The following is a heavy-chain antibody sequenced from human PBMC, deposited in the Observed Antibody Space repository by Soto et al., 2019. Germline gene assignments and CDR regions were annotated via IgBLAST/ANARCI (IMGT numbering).Heavy chain of an antibody. V-gene: IGHV1-24*01. CDR2: FDHEDGET. CDR1: GYTLTELS. CDR3: ATSRLRYNWNYGSFDY. D-gene: IGHD1-7*01. J-gene: IGHJ4*02. Sequence: ASVKVSCKVSGYTLTELSMHWVRQAPGKGLEWMGGFDHEDGETIYAQKFQGRVTMTEDTSTDTAYMELSSLRSEDKAVYYCATSRLRYNWNYGSFDYWGQGTLVTVSS.